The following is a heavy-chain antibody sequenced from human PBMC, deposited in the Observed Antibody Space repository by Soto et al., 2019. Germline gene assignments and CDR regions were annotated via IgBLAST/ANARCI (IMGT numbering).Heavy chain of an antibody. V-gene: IGHV3-15*01. CDR2: IKSKTDGGTT. J-gene: IGHJ4*02. CDR1: GFTFSNAW. CDR3: TTQYDFWSGYPGWY. D-gene: IGHD3-3*01. Sequence: LSCAASGFTFSNAWMSWVRQAPGKGLEWVGRIKSKTDGGTTDYAAPVKGRFTISRDDSKNTLYLQMNSLKTEDTAVYYCTTQYDFWSGYPGWYWGQGTLVTVSS.